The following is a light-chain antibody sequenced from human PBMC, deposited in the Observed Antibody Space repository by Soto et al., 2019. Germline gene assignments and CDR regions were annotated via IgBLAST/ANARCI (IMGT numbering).Light chain of an antibody. J-gene: IGLJ1*01. Sequence: QSAPTQPASVSGSPGQSITISCTGTSNDVGGYNYVSWYQHHPGKAPRLLIYEVNKRPSGVPDRFSGSKSGNTASLTVSGLQAEDEADYYCSSYAGSSNVFGTGTKLTVL. CDR3: SSYAGSSNV. V-gene: IGLV2-8*01. CDR2: EVN. CDR1: SNDVGGYNY.